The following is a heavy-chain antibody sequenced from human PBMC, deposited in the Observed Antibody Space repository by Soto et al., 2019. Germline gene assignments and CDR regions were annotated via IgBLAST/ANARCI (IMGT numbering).Heavy chain of an antibody. J-gene: IGHJ4*02. CDR3: AKEGEYSGSPIFDY. Sequence: QVQLVESGGGVVQPGRSLRLSCAASGFTFSSYGMHWVRQAPGKGLEWVAVISYDGNDKYYADSVKGRFTISRDNSKNTLYLQMNNLRAEDTAVYYCAKEGEYSGSPIFDYWGQGTLVTVSS. D-gene: IGHD1-26*01. CDR1: GFTFSSYG. CDR2: ISYDGNDK. V-gene: IGHV3-30*18.